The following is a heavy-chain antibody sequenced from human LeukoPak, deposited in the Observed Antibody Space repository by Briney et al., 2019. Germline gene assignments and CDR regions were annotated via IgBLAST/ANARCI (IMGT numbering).Heavy chain of an antibody. CDR3: ARDGGELLGHDAFDI. CDR1: GYTFTTYG. CDR2: ISAYNGDT. J-gene: IGHJ3*02. V-gene: IGHV1-18*01. D-gene: IGHD3-16*01. Sequence: GASVKVSCKASGYTFTTYGITWVRQAPGQGLEWMGWISAYNGDTNYAQKFQGRVTMTTDTSTSTTYMELRSLTSDGTAVYYCARDGGELLGHDAFDIWGQGTMVTVSS.